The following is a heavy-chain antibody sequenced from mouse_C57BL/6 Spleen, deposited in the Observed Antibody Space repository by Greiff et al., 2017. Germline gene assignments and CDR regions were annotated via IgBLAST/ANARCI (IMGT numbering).Heavy chain of an antibody. Sequence: VQLQQSGPELVKPGASVKIPCKASGYTFTDYNMDWVKQSHGKSLEWIGDINPNNGGTIYNQKFKGKATLTVDKSSSTAYMELRSLTSEDTAVYYCARSGHYGSSSAWFAYWGQGTLVTVSA. V-gene: IGHV1-18*01. D-gene: IGHD1-1*01. CDR1: GYTFTDYN. CDR3: ARSGHYGSSSAWFAY. J-gene: IGHJ3*01. CDR2: INPNNGGT.